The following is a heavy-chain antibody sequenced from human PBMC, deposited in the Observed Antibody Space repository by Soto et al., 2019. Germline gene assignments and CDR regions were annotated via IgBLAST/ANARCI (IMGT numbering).Heavy chain of an antibody. Sequence: SETLSLTCTVSGGSISSYYWSWIRQPPGKGLEWIGYIYYSGSTNYNPSLKSRVTISVDTSKNQFSLRLSSVTAADTAVYYCARGGDYFDYWGQGTLVTVSS. D-gene: IGHD4-17*01. CDR3: ARGGDYFDY. V-gene: IGHV4-59*01. CDR2: IYYSGST. J-gene: IGHJ4*02. CDR1: GGSISSYY.